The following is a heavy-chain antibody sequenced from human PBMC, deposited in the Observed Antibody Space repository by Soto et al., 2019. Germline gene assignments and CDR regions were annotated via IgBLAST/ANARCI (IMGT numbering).Heavy chain of an antibody. J-gene: IGHJ4*02. D-gene: IGHD3-22*01. CDR1: SGSFSGYY. Sequence: QVQLQQWGAGLLKPSETLSLRCVVNSGSFSGYYWTWIRQTPGKGLEWIGEISHSGSTNYNPSLMSRVTMSADTSKKQFSLRLSSVTAADTARYFCARGYDSSRLYLPLLDYWGQGTLVTVYS. CDR2: ISHSGST. V-gene: IGHV4-34*01. CDR3: ARGYDSSRLYLPLLDY.